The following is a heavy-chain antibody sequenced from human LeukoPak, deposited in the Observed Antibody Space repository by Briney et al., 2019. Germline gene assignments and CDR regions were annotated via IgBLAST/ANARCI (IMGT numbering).Heavy chain of an antibody. V-gene: IGHV4-30-2*01. J-gene: IGHJ4*02. CDR2: IYHSGST. CDR3: ARAPLRYCSSTSCSCFDY. Sequence: SETLSLTCAVSGGSISSGGYSWSWIRQPPGKGLEWIGYIYHSGSTYYNPSLKSRVTISVDRSKDQFSLRLSSVTAADTAVYYCARAPLRYCSSTSCSCFDYWGQGTLVTVSS. CDR1: GGSISSGGYS. D-gene: IGHD2-2*01.